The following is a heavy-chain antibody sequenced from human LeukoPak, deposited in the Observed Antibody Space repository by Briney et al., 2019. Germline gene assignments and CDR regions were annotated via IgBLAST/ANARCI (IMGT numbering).Heavy chain of an antibody. CDR1: GYTLTELS. CDR3: ARDLCSSTSCSNWFDP. D-gene: IGHD2-2*01. CDR2: FDPEDGET. J-gene: IGHJ5*02. V-gene: IGHV1-24*01. Sequence: ASVKVSCKVSGYTLTELSMHWVRQAPGKGLEWMGGFDPEDGETIYAQKFQGRVTMTEDTSTDTAYMELSSLRPEDTAVYYCARDLCSSTSCSNWFDPWGQGTLVTVSS.